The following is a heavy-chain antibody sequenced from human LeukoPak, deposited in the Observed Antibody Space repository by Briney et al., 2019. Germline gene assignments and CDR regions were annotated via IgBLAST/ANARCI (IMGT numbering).Heavy chain of an antibody. CDR2: IYYSGST. V-gene: IGHV4-59*01. D-gene: IGHD6-13*01. J-gene: IGHJ4*02. CDR3: ARAGTSSWYLDY. Sequence: SETLSLTCTVSGGSISSYYWSWIRQPPGKGLEWIGYIYYSGSTNYNPSLKSRVTISVDTSKNQFSLKLTSVTAADTAVYCCARAGTSSWYLDYWGQGTLVTVSS. CDR1: GGSISSYY.